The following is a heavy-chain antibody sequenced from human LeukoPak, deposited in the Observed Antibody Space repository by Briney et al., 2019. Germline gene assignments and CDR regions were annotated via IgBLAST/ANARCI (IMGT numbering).Heavy chain of an antibody. CDR3: AKFDWGGSTRGSFDS. Sequence: ASVKVSCKASGYTFTSYGISWVRQAPGQGLEWMGWISAYNGNTNYAQKLQGRVTMTTDTSTSTAYMELRSLRSDDTAVYYCAKFDWGGSTRGSFDSWGQGTLVTVSS. V-gene: IGHV1-18*01. J-gene: IGHJ4*02. D-gene: IGHD2-2*01. CDR2: ISAYNGNT. CDR1: GYTFTSYG.